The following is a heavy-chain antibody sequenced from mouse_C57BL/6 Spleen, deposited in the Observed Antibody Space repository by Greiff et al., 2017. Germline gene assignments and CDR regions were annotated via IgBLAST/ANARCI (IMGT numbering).Heavy chain of an antibody. D-gene: IGHD2-3*01. J-gene: IGHJ3*01. Sequence: EVKLVESGGGLVKLGGSLKLSCAASGFTFSSYAMSWVRQTPEKRLEWVATISDGGSYTYYPDNVKGRFTISRDNAKNNLYLQMSHLKSEDTAMYYCAREGYYRAWFAYWGQGTLVTVSA. CDR2: ISDGGSYT. CDR3: AREGYYRAWFAY. CDR1: GFTFSSYA. V-gene: IGHV5-4*01.